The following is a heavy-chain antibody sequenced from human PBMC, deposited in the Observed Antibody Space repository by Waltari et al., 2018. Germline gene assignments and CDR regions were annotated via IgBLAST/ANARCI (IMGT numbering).Heavy chain of an antibody. J-gene: IGHJ4*02. CDR1: GGSISSYY. V-gene: IGHV4-59*01. CDR2: IYYSGST. Sequence: QVQLQESGPGLVKPSETLSLTCTVSGGSISSYYWSWIRQPPGKGLEWIGYIYYSGSTNYNPSLKSRVTISVDTSKNQCSLKLSSVTAADTAVYYCARVVYDYVWGSYPNYFDYWGQGTLVTVSS. CDR3: ARVVYDYVWGSYPNYFDY. D-gene: IGHD3-16*02.